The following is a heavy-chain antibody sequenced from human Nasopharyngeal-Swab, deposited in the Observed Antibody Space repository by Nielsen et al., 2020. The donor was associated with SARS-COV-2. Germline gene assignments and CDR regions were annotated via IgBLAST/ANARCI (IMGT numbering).Heavy chain of an antibody. CDR1: GYSFTRYA. Sequence: SVKVSCKASGYSFTRYALHWLRQAPGQRLEWLGWVHAANGDTKPSQNFQDRATLTRDTSASTAYMELSSLGSEDTAVYYCARGSGFYYYMDVWGKGTTVTVSS. V-gene: IGHV1-3*01. CDR3: ARGSGFYYYMDV. D-gene: IGHD3-3*01. CDR2: VHAANGDT. J-gene: IGHJ6*03.